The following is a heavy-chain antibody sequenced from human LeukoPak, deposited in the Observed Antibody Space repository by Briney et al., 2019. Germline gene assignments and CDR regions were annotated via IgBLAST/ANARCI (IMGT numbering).Heavy chain of an antibody. J-gene: IGHJ5*02. Sequence: GGSLRLSCAASGFTFRSYGMHWVRQAPGKGLEWVAVIWYDGSNKYYADSVKGRFTISRDNARNLMYLQMNNLRGEDTAIYYCARDAGNSGYGCDLWGQGTLVTVSS. D-gene: IGHD5-12*01. CDR1: GFTFRSYG. CDR2: IWYDGSNK. V-gene: IGHV3-33*01. CDR3: ARDAGNSGYGCDL.